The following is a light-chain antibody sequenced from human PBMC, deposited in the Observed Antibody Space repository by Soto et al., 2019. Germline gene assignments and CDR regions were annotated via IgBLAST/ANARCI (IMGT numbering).Light chain of an antibody. Sequence: EIVLTQSPGTLSLSPGERATLSCRASQSVPRSYLAWYQQKPGQAPRLLIYDASNRATGIPARFSGSGSGTDFTLTISSLEPEDFAVYYCQQRSNWPTWTFGQGTKVDIK. J-gene: IGKJ1*01. CDR1: QSVPRSY. CDR3: QQRSNWPTWT. V-gene: IGKV3-11*01. CDR2: DAS.